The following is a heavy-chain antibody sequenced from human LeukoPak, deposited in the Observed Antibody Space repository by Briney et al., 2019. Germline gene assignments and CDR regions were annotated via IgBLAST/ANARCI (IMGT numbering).Heavy chain of an antibody. J-gene: IGHJ4*02. Sequence: GASVKVSCKASGYTFTGYYIHWVRQAPGEGLEWMGWINPNSGDTKYAQKFQGRVTMTRDTSISTAYMELSRLRSDDTAVYYCARGLRWRDSDKYYFDYWGQGTLATVSS. CDR2: INPNSGDT. CDR1: GYTFTGYY. D-gene: IGHD3-22*01. V-gene: IGHV1-2*02. CDR3: ARGLRWRDSDKYYFDY.